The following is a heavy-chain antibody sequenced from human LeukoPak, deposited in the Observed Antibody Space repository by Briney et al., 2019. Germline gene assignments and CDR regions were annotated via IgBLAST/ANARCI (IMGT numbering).Heavy chain of an antibody. CDR3: ARVPPYCGGGCYRGYYFDY. Sequence: SETLSLTRTVSGGSISSGGYYWSWIRQHPGKGLEWIGYIYYSGTTYYNPSLKSRLVISVDTSKNQFSLKLSSVTAADTAVYYCARVPPYCGGGCYRGYYFDYWGQGTLVTVSS. J-gene: IGHJ4*02. D-gene: IGHD2-21*02. V-gene: IGHV4-31*03. CDR2: IYYSGTT. CDR1: GGSISSGGYY.